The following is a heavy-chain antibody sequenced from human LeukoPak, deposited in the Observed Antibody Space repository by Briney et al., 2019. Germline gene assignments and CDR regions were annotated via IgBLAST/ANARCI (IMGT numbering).Heavy chain of an antibody. CDR3: ARGYCSSTSCYNFDY. CDR1: GFTFSSYG. V-gene: IGHV3-33*01. J-gene: IGHJ4*02. D-gene: IGHD2-2*02. CDR2: IWYDGSNK. Sequence: PGGSLRLSCAASGFTFSSYGMHWVRQAPGKGLEWEAVIWYDGSNKYYADSVKGRFTISRDNSKNTLYLQMNSLRAEDTAVYYCARGYCSSTSCYNFDYWGQGTLVTVSS.